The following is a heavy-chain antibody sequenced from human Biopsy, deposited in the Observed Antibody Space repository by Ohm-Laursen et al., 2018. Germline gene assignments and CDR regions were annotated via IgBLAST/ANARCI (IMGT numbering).Heavy chain of an antibody. V-gene: IGHV4-39*01. CDR3: VRDYDTSGYYYVS. Sequence: SETLSLTCIVSGGSISNNNYYWGWIRQPPGKGLEWIGSIFYRGSTHYKPSLKSRVNISVDTSKNQFSLKLNSVTAADTAVYYCVRDYDTSGYYYVSWGQGTLVTVSS. J-gene: IGHJ5*02. CDR2: IFYRGST. CDR1: GGSISNNNYY. D-gene: IGHD3-22*01.